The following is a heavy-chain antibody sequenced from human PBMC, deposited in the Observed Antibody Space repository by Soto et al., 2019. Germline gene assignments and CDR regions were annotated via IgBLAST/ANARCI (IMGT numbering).Heavy chain of an antibody. V-gene: IGHV2-5*02. CDR3: AHRLTLNSDWNYGRFDS. CDR2: IYWDDDK. J-gene: IGHJ4*02. Sequence: QITLKESGPTLVKPTQTLTLTCTFSGFSLTTSGVGVGWIRQPPGKALEWLALIYWDDDKRYSPSLKSRLTITKDTSKNQVVLTMTNMDPVDTATYFCAHRLTLNSDWNYGRFDSWGQGTLVTVSS. D-gene: IGHD1-7*01. CDR1: GFSLTTSGVG.